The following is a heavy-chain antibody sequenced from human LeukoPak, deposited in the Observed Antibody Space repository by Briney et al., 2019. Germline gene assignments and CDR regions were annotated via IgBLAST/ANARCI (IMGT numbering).Heavy chain of an antibody. Sequence: GRSLRLSCAASGFTFDDYAMHWVRQAPGKGLEWVSGISWNSGSIGYADSVKGRFTISRDNAKNSLYLQMDSLRAEDTALYYCAKDLACGWPGYYFDYWGQGTLVTVSS. V-gene: IGHV3-9*01. D-gene: IGHD6-19*01. J-gene: IGHJ4*02. CDR1: GFTFDDYA. CDR2: ISWNSGSI. CDR3: AKDLACGWPGYYFDY.